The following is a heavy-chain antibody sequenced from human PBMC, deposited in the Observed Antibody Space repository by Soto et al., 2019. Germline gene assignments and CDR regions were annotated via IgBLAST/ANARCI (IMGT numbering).Heavy chain of an antibody. Sequence: LSLSCAASGFTFSSHAMNWVRQAPGKGLEWVSFISSTSSTKNYADSVRGRFTISRDNAKNSLYLQMSSLRDEDTAVYYCARRITMVRGPYYYYGLDVWGQGTTVTVSS. D-gene: IGHD3-10*01. CDR2: ISSTSSTK. J-gene: IGHJ6*02. CDR3: ARRITMVRGPYYYYGLDV. V-gene: IGHV3-48*02. CDR1: GFTFSSHA.